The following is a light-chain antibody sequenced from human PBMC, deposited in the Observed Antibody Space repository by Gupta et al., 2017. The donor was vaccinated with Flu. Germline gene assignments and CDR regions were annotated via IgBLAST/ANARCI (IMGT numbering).Light chain of an antibody. CDR1: NSNIGINY. J-gene: IGLJ2*01. V-gene: IGLV1-47*02. CDR2: SSN. CDR3: AAWDDSLSGVV. Sequence: QSVLTQPPSASGTPGQRVTISCSGGNSNIGINYVYWYQQLPGAAPKLLIYSSNQRPSGVPDRFSGSKSGTSASPAISGLRSEDEADYYCAAWDDSLSGVVFGGGTKLTVL.